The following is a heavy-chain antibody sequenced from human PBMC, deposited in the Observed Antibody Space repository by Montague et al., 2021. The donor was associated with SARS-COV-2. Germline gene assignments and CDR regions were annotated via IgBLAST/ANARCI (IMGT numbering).Heavy chain of an antibody. CDR1: GGSISSSSHH. CDR2: IYYSGST. Sequence: SETLSLTCTVSGGSISSSSHHWGWIRQPPGKGLEWIGSIYYSGSTYYNPSLQSRVTISVDTSKNQFSLKLSSVAAADTAVYYCASPTYYYDSSGSDAFDIWGQGIMVTVSS. CDR3: ASPTYYYDSSGSDAFDI. D-gene: IGHD3-22*01. J-gene: IGHJ3*02. V-gene: IGHV4-39*01.